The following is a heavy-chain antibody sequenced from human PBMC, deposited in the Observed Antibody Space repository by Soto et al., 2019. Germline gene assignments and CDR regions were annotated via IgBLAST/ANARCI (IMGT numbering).Heavy chain of an antibody. Sequence: EVQLVESGGGSVQPGGSLRLQCAASGFTLSRHWMYWVRQAPGKGLSWVSRITSDGGSARYADSVNGRVTVARDNAKNVLYLEMNGLRVEDSAVYYCARDAIYSSGRGMDLWGQGILVTVSS. D-gene: IGHD3-22*01. CDR3: ARDAIYSSGRGMDL. CDR1: GFTLSRHW. J-gene: IGHJ5*02. CDR2: ITSDGGSA. V-gene: IGHV3-74*01.